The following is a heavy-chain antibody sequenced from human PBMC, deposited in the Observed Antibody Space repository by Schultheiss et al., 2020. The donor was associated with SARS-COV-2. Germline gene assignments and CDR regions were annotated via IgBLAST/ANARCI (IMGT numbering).Heavy chain of an antibody. CDR2: IWYDGSNK. D-gene: IGHD2-15*01. CDR1: GFTFSSYS. Sequence: GGSLRLSCAASGFTFSSYSMNWVRQAPGKGLEWVAVIWYDGSNKYYADSVKGRFTISRDNSKNTLYLQMNSLRAEDTAVYYCARYLLSAFDIWGQGTMVTVSS. J-gene: IGHJ3*02. CDR3: ARYLLSAFDI. V-gene: IGHV3-33*08.